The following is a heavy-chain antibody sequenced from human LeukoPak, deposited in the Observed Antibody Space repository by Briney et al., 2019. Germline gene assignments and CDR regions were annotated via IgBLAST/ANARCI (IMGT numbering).Heavy chain of an antibody. CDR1: GGSISSSSYY. CDR3: ARGRLTSGSSTSFPWAFDI. D-gene: IGHD2-2*01. J-gene: IGHJ3*02. CDR2: IYYGGST. Sequence: SETLSLTCTVSGGSISSSSYYWGWIRQPPGKGLEWIGSIYYGGSTYYNPSLKSRVTISVDTSKNQFSLKLSSVTAADTAVYYCARGRLTSGSSTSFPWAFDIWGQGTMVTVSS. V-gene: IGHV4-39*01.